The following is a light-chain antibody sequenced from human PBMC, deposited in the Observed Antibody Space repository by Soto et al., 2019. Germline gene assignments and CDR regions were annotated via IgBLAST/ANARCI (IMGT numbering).Light chain of an antibody. CDR2: GAS. CDR1: QSVTKS. V-gene: IGKV3-20*01. Sequence: EIVLTQSPGTLSLSPGERATLSCRASQSVTKSLAWYQQKPGQAPRLLIYGASSRATGIPDRFSGSGSGTDFTLTISRLEPEDFAVYYCQQYGDSPRTFGQGTKVDIK. CDR3: QQYGDSPRT. J-gene: IGKJ1*01.